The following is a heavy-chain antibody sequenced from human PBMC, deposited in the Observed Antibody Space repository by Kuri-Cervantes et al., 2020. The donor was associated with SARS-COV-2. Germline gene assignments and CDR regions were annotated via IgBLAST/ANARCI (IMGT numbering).Heavy chain of an antibody. CDR1: GFTFSSYG. J-gene: IGHJ4*02. V-gene: IGHV3-30*18. D-gene: IGHD4-17*01. Sequence: GGSLRLSWAASGFTFSSYGMHWVRQAPGKGLEWVAVISYDGSNKYYADSVKGRFTISRDNSKNTLYLQMNSLRAEDTAVYFCAKAKTTVTTFDYWGQGTLVTVSS. CDR3: AKAKTTVTTFDY. CDR2: ISYDGSNK.